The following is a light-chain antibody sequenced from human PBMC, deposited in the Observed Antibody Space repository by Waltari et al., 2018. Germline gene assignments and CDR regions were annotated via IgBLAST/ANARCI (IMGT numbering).Light chain of an antibody. V-gene: IGLV2-14*03. CDR2: AVN. Sequence: QSALTQPASVSGSPGQSITISCTGTSSYVGVHNYVPWYQQHPGKAPKLMIYAVNKRPSGVSDRFSGSRSGNTASLTISGLQAEDEADYYCSSYTTSNTWVFGGGTKLTVL. CDR1: SSYVGVHNY. CDR3: SSYTTSNTWV. J-gene: IGLJ3*02.